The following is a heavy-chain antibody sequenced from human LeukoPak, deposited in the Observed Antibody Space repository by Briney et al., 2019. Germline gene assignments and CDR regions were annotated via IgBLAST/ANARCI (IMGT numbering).Heavy chain of an antibody. CDR3: ATTGGNSYDYWGGFDY. J-gene: IGHJ4*02. D-gene: IGHD5-18*01. V-gene: IGHV3-53*01. Sequence: GGSLRLSCAASGFTVSSNYMGWVRQAPGKGLEWVSVIYSGGSTYYADSVKGRFTISRDNSKNTLYLQMNSLRAEDTAVYYCATTGGNSYDYWGGFDYWGQGTLVTVSS. CDR1: GFTVSSNY. CDR2: IYSGGST.